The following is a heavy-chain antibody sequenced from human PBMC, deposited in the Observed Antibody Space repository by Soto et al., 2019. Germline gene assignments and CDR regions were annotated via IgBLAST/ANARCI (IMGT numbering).Heavy chain of an antibody. J-gene: IGHJ4*02. CDR2: IIPILGIA. D-gene: IGHD2-15*01. Sequence: SLKVSCKASGGTFSSYTISWVRQAPGQGLEWMGRIIPILGIANYAQKFQGRVTITADKSTGTAYMELSSLRSEDTAVYYCARDIPPYCSRGSCQDYWGQGTLVTVSS. CDR1: GGTFSSYT. CDR3: ARDIPPYCSRGSCQDY. V-gene: IGHV1-69*04.